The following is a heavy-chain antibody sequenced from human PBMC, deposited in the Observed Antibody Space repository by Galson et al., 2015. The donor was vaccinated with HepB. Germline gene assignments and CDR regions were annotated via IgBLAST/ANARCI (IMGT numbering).Heavy chain of an antibody. Sequence: SLRLSCAASGFTFSSYGMHWVRQAPGKGLEWVAVIWYDGSNKYYADSVKGRFTISRDNSKNTLYLQMNSLRAEDTAVYYCARDQGGYDILMPYFDYWGQGTLVTVSS. V-gene: IGHV3-33*01. D-gene: IGHD3-9*01. CDR2: IWYDGSNK. CDR1: GFTFSSYG. CDR3: ARDQGGYDILMPYFDY. J-gene: IGHJ4*02.